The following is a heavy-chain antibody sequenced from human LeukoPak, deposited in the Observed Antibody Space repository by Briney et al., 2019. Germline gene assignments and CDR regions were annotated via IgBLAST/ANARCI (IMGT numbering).Heavy chain of an antibody. CDR3: AKHHSGSYYGYYYYYMDV. Sequence: SETLSLTCTVSGGSISSSSYYWGWVRQPPGKGLEWIGSIYYSGSTYYNPSLKSRVTISVDTSKNQFSLKLSSVTAADTAVYYCAKHHSGSYYGYYYYYMDVWGKGTTVTISS. V-gene: IGHV4-39*01. CDR1: GGSISSSSYY. D-gene: IGHD1-26*01. J-gene: IGHJ6*03. CDR2: IYYSGST.